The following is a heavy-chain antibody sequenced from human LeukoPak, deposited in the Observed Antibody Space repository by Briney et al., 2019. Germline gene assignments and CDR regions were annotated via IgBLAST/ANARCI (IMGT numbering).Heavy chain of an antibody. V-gene: IGHV1-8*01. CDR3: ARIVLVRGDYRDY. J-gene: IGHJ4*02. CDR1: GYTSTSYD. CDR2: MNPNSGNT. Sequence: ASVKVSCKASGYTSTSYDINWVRQATGQGLEWTGWMNPNSGNTGYAQKFQGRVTMTRNTSISTAYMELSSLRSEDTAVYYCARIVLVRGDYRDYWGQGTLVTVSS. D-gene: IGHD2-15*01.